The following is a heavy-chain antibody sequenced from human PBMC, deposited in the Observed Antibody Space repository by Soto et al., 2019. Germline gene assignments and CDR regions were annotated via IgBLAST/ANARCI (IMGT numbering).Heavy chain of an antibody. V-gene: IGHV4-31*03. D-gene: IGHD4-17*01. J-gene: IGHJ4*02. CDR2: IYYSGST. Sequence: PSETLSLTCTVSGGSISSGGYYWSWIRQHPGKGLEWIGYIYYSGSTYYNPSLKSRVTISVDTSKNQFSLTLSSVTAADTAVYYCAREGSASELRTTVKRGLFDYWGQGTPVTVSS. CDR3: AREGSASELRTTVKRGLFDY. CDR1: GGSISSGGYY.